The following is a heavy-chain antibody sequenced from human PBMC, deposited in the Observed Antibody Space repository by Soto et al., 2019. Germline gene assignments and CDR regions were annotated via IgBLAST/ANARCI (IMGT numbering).Heavy chain of an antibody. J-gene: IGHJ6*02. CDR3: ARVMGDWGTYYYYYGMDV. CDR2: IYYSGST. CDR1: GDSVISGSYY. D-gene: IGHD3-16*01. Sequence: SETLSLTCTVSGDSVISGSYYWSWIRQPPGKGLEWIGNIYYSGSTNYNPALKSRVTMSIDTPKNQFSLRLNSMTAADTAVYYCARVMGDWGTYYYYYGMDVWGQGTTVTVSS. V-gene: IGHV4-61*01.